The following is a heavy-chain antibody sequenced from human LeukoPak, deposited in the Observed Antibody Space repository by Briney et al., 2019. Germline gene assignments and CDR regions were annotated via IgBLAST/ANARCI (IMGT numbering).Heavy chain of an antibody. CDR3: AGADIAVAGTNFDY. V-gene: IGHV4-38-2*02. D-gene: IGHD6-19*01. CDR1: GYSINSGYY. Sequence: SETLSLTCTVSGYSINSGYYWGWIRPPPGKGLEWIGSIYHSGTTYYNPSLKSRVTISVDTSKNQFSLKLNSVTAADTAIYYCAGADIAVAGTNFDYWGQGTLVTVSS. J-gene: IGHJ4*02. CDR2: IYHSGTT.